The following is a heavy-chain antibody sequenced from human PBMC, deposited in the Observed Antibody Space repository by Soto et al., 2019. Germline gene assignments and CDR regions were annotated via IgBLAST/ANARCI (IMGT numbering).Heavy chain of an antibody. CDR1: GFTFSSYW. CDR3: AREGYTFGMDV. Sequence: GGSLRLSCAASGFTFSSYWMHWVRQAPGKGLVWVSRINLDGSISRYTDSVKGRFTISRDNAKNTLYLQMNSLRAEDTAVYNCAREGYTFGMDVWGQGTTVTVSS. D-gene: IGHD2-2*02. V-gene: IGHV3-74*01. J-gene: IGHJ6*02. CDR2: INLDGSIS.